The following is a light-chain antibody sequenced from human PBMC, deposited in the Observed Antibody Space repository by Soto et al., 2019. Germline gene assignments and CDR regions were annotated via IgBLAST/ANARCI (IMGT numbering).Light chain of an antibody. CDR3: QLYGSSSPTYN. J-gene: IGKJ2*01. V-gene: IGKV3-20*01. CDR1: QRVSSNY. Sequence: EIVLTQAPGTLYLSPGERATLSCRASQRVSSNYLAWYQQKRGQAPRLLIYAASARATGIPDRFSGSGSGKDFTLTHSRLQPEDFPVYFRQLYGSSSPTYNFGQGTKLDIK. CDR2: AAS.